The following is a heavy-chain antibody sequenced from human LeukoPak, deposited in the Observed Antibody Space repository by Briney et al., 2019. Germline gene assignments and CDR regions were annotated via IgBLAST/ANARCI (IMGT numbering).Heavy chain of an antibody. CDR2: IYYSGST. J-gene: IGHJ6*02. V-gene: IGHV4-59*01. Sequence: PSETLSLTCAVSGGSISGYYWSWIRQSPDKGLEWIGYIYYSGSTNYNPSLQSRVTISVDTSKNQFSLKISSLTAADTAVYYFARGLGPRGGMDVWGQGTTVTVSS. CDR1: GGSISGYY. CDR3: ARGLGPRGGMDV.